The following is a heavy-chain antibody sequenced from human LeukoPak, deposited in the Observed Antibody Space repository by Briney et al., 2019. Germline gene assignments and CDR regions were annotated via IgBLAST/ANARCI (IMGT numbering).Heavy chain of an antibody. J-gene: IGHJ4*02. V-gene: IGHV3-30*04. D-gene: IGHD6-13*01. CDR1: GFTFSSYA. Sequence: TGGSLRLSCAASGFTFSSYAMHWVRQAPGKGLEWVAVISYDGSNKYYADSVKGRFTISRDNAKSSLYLQMNSLRVEDTAVYYCARDPMSAPIDYWGQGTLVTVSS. CDR2: ISYDGSNK. CDR3: ARDPMSAPIDY.